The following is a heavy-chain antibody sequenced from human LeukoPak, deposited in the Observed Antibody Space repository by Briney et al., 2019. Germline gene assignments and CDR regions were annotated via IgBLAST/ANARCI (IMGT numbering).Heavy chain of an antibody. D-gene: IGHD6-13*01. CDR1: GLTLSSYW. CDR2: IKQDGSER. CDR3: VRAIAAAASY. V-gene: IGHV3-7*01. J-gene: IGHJ4*02. Sequence: GGSLRLSCAASGLTLSSYWMHWVRQAPGRGLEWVANIKQDGSERCYVDSVRGRFTITRDNAKNSLSLQMNSLRVEDTAVYYCVRAIAAAASYWGQGTLVTVSS.